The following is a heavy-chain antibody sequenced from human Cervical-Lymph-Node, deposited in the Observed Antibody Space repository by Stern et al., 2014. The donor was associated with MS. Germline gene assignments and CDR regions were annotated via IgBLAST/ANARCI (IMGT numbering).Heavy chain of an antibody. CDR1: GFSFSRYA. CDR3: ASAYSSSHYYFDY. V-gene: IGHV3-33*01. Sequence: MQLVESGGGVVQPGRSLRLSCAASGFSFSRYAMHWVRQAPGKGLEWVALIWYEGSNPYCADSVTGRFTISRDNFKNTLYLQMNSLRAEDTAVYYCASAYSSSHYYFDYWGQGTLVTVSS. CDR2: IWYEGSNP. J-gene: IGHJ4*02. D-gene: IGHD6-13*01.